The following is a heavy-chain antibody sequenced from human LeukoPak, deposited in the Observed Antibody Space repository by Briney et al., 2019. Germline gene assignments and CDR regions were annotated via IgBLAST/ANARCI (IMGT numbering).Heavy chain of an antibody. J-gene: IGHJ3*02. V-gene: IGHV3-7*01. CDR1: SGYW. Sequence: GGSLRLSCAAFSGYWMSWVRQAPGKGLEWVAKIKQDGSEKYYVDSVKGRFTISRDNPKNSLYLQMNSLRAEDTAVYYCARVSRYYDSSGYLDAFDIWGQGTMVTVSS. CDR2: IKQDGSEK. CDR3: ARVSRYYDSSGYLDAFDI. D-gene: IGHD3-22*01.